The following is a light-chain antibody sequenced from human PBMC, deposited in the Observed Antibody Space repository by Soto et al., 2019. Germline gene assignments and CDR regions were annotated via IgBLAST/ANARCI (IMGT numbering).Light chain of an antibody. V-gene: IGLV1-51*01. CDR1: SSNIGSNY. Sequence: QSVLTQPPSVSAAPGQKVTISCSGSSSNIGSNYVSWYQQLPGTAPKLLIYENNKRPSGTPDRFSGSNSGTSATLGITGLQTGDEADYYCGTWDNSLSGDVFGTGTKVTVL. J-gene: IGLJ1*01. CDR3: GTWDNSLSGDV. CDR2: ENN.